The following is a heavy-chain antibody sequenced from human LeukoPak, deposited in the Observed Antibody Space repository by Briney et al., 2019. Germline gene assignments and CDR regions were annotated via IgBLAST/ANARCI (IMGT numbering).Heavy chain of an antibody. Sequence: SVKVSCMASGYTFTGYYMHWVRQAPGQGLEWMGWINPNSGGTNYAQKFQGRVTMTRDTSISTAYMELSRLRSDDTAVYYCASQGLYCSGGSCYSVFDYWGQGTLVTVSS. CDR1: GYTFTGYY. V-gene: IGHV1-2*02. J-gene: IGHJ4*02. CDR2: INPNSGGT. CDR3: ASQGLYCSGGSCYSVFDY. D-gene: IGHD2-15*01.